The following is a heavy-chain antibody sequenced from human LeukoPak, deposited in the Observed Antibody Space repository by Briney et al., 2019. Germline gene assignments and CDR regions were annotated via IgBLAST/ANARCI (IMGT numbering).Heavy chain of an antibody. Sequence: GGSPRLSCAASGFTFSIHGMNWVRQTPGKGLEWVSYIINSGGTIYYADSVQGRFTISRDNAKNSLYLQMNSLRDEDTAVYYCARVGRGLYSMDVWGQGTTVTVSS. CDR1: GFTFSIHG. D-gene: IGHD3-10*01. J-gene: IGHJ6*02. CDR2: IINSGGTI. V-gene: IGHV3-48*02. CDR3: ARVGRGLYSMDV.